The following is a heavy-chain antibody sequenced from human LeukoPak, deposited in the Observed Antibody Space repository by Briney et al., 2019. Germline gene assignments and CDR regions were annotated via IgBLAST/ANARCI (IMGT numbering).Heavy chain of an antibody. V-gene: IGHV4-39*01. D-gene: IGHD6-13*01. CDR2: IHYRGNT. CDR3: ARLVGSSWYHEVLFVRDY. Sequence: PSETLSLTCTVSGGSISSSRYFWGWIRQPPGKGLEWIGTIHYRGNTYYNPSLKSRVAISVDTSKDQFSLKLTSVTAADTAMYYCARLVGSSWYHEVLFVRDYWGQGTLVTVSS. J-gene: IGHJ4*02. CDR1: GGSISSSRYF.